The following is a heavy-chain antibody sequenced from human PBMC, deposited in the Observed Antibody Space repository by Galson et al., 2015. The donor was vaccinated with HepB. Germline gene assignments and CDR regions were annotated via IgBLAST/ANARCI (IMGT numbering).Heavy chain of an antibody. CDR1: GFTFNSYV. CDR3: AKNSTG. Sequence: SLRLSCAASGFTFNSYVMSWVRQAPGKGPEWVPAISGGGHSTYYADSVKGRFTVSRDNSKNTLFLQMNSLRADDTAVYYCAKNSTGWGQGTLVTVSA. CDR2: ISGGGHST. J-gene: IGHJ4*02. V-gene: IGHV3-23*01. D-gene: IGHD4-17*01.